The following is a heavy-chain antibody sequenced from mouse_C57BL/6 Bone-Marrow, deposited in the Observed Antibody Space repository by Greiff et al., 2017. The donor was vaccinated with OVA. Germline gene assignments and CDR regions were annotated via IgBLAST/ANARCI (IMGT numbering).Heavy chain of an antibody. CDR1: GYTFTSYW. CDR3: ARLWDGYYSAWFAY. CDR2: IYPSDSET. V-gene: IGHV1-61*01. Sequence: QVQLQQPGAELVRPGSSVKLSCKASGYTFTSYWMDWVKQRPGQGLEWIGNIYPSDSETHYTQKFKDKATLTVDKSSSTAYVQLSSLTSEDSAVYYCARLWDGYYSAWFAYWGQGTLVTVSA. D-gene: IGHD2-3*01. J-gene: IGHJ3*01.